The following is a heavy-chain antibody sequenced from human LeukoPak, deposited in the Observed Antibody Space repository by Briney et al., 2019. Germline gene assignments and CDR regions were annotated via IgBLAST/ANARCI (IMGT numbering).Heavy chain of an antibody. Sequence: GGSLRLSCAASGSTFSSYAMSWVRQAPGKGLEWVSSISGNGGSAYYAGSVRGRFTISRDNSKNTLYLQMNSLRAEDTAVYYCAKSSGYYPNWIDRWGQGTLVTVSS. CDR1: GSTFSSYA. V-gene: IGHV3-23*01. J-gene: IGHJ5*02. D-gene: IGHD3-3*01. CDR3: AKSSGYYPNWIDR. CDR2: ISGNGGSA.